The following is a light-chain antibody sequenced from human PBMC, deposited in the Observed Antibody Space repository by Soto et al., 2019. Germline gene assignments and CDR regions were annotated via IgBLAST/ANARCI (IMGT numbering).Light chain of an antibody. J-gene: IGKJ4*01. CDR1: QGISNY. V-gene: IGKV1-27*01. Sequence: DIQLTQSPPSLSASVGDRVTITYRVSQGISNYLNCYWHKPGEVPNLLIYRVFNLQSGLPSRFTGRCSGTDFSLTISILQPEDDAMCCAQRSNNAPPHGDLSFGGGTKVEIK. CDR2: RVF. CDR3: QRSNNAPPHGDLS.